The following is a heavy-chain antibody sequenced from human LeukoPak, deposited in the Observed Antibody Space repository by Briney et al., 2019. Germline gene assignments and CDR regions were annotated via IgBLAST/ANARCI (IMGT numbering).Heavy chain of an antibody. Sequence: GRSLRLSCAASGFTFSSYGMHWVRQAPGKGLEWVAVISYDGSNKYYADFVKGRFTISRDNSKNTLYLQMNSLRAEDTAVYYCAKEDFWSGYSDYWGQGTLVTVSS. CDR2: ISYDGSNK. CDR1: GFTFSSYG. V-gene: IGHV3-30*18. J-gene: IGHJ4*02. CDR3: AKEDFWSGYSDY. D-gene: IGHD3-3*01.